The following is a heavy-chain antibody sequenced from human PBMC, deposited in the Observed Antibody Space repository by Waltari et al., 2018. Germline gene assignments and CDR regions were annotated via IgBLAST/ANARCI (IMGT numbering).Heavy chain of an antibody. CDR2: IYYSGST. CDR3: ARVSAIVATTLFDY. V-gene: IGHV4-59*01. D-gene: IGHD5-12*01. Sequence: QVQLQESGPGLVKPSETLSLTCTVSGGSISSYYCSWIRQPPGKGLEWIGYIYYSGSTNYNPSLKSRVTISVDTSKNQFSLKLSSVTAADTAVYYCARVSAIVATTLFDYWGQGTLVTVSS. J-gene: IGHJ4*02. CDR1: GGSISSYY.